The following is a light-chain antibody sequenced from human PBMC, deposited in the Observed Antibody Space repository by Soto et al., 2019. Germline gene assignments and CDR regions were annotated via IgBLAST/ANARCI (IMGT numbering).Light chain of an antibody. CDR2: EGS. CDR1: SSDVGSYNL. J-gene: IGLJ2*01. Sequence: QSALTQPASVSGSPGQPITISCTGTSSDVGSYNLVSWYQQHPGKAPKLMIYEGSKRPSAVSNRFSGSKSGNTASLTISGLEAEDEADYYCCSCAGSSPVVVFGGGTKLTVL. V-gene: IGLV2-23*01. CDR3: CSCAGSSPVVV.